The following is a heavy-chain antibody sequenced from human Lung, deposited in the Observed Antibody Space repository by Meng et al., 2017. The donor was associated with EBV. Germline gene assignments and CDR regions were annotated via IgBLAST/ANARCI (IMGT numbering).Heavy chain of an antibody. J-gene: IGHJ4*02. Sequence: LQESCPGLLKPSGTLSLTCPVSGGPISSNGYYWDWVRQPPGKGLEWIGAIYHSGSTSYNPSLQSRVTMFVDTSKNQFSLMLTSVTATDTAVYYCARRRGGSGRDCWGQGTLVTVSS. CDR1: GGPISSNGYY. CDR3: ARRRGGSGRDC. V-gene: IGHV4-39*01. CDR2: IYHSGST. D-gene: IGHD3-10*01.